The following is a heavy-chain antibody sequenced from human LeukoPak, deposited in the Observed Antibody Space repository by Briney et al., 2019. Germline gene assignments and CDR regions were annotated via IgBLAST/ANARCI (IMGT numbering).Heavy chain of an antibody. Sequence: SETLSLTCTVSGGSISSYYWSWIRQPPGKGLEWIGYIYYSGSTNYNPSLKSRVTMSVDTSKNQFSLKLSSVTAADTAVYYCARGSGYYGSGSYSLMYWGQGTLVTVSS. CDR2: IYYSGST. CDR3: ARGSGYYGSGSYSLMY. J-gene: IGHJ4*02. V-gene: IGHV4-59*12. D-gene: IGHD3-10*01. CDR1: GGSISSYY.